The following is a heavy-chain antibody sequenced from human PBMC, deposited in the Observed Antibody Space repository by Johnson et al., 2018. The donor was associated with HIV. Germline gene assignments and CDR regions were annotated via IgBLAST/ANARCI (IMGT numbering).Heavy chain of an antibody. J-gene: IGHJ3*02. D-gene: IGHD1-1*01. CDR2: ISNDGNNK. CDR1: GFIFSSYH. Sequence: QVQLVESGGGVVQPGMSLRLSCAASGFIFSSYHMHWVRQAPGKGLEWVALISNDGNNKYHADSVKGRFTISRDNSKNTLYLQMNSLRAEDTAVYSCAKDKQPGNGRYDALDIWGQGTTVIVSS. CDR3: AKDKQPGNGRYDALDI. V-gene: IGHV3-30*04.